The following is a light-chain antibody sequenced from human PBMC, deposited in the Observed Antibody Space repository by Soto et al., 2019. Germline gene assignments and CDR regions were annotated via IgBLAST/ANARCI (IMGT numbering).Light chain of an antibody. CDR2: ATS. Sequence: ENVLTQSPGTLSLSPGERATLSCRASQSVSDSYLAWYQQKPGQTPRLLIYATSGRATGIPDRFSGSGSGTDFALTISSVEPEDFAVYYSQQYVPSPPMYTFGQGTKLEIK. J-gene: IGKJ2*01. CDR3: QQYVPSPPMYT. V-gene: IGKV3-20*01. CDR1: QSVSDSY.